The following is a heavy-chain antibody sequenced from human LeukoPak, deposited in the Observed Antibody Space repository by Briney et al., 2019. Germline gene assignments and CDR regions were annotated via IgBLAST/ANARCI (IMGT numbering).Heavy chain of an antibody. J-gene: IGHJ3*01. CDR3: ASSVDIVVVPAANDAFDV. D-gene: IGHD2-2*01. Sequence: GESLKISCKGSGYRFTNYWIGWVRQMPGKGLEWMGIIYPGDSDTRYSPSFQGQVTISADKSISTAYLRWSRLKASDTAIYYCASSVDIVVVPAANDAFDVWGQGTMVTVSS. CDR2: IYPGDSDT. V-gene: IGHV5-51*01. CDR1: GYRFTNYW.